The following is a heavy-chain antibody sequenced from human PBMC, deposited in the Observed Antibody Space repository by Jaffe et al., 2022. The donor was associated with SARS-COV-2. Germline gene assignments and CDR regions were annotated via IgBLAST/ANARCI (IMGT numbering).Heavy chain of an antibody. CDR3: AKAHYSGSGGYFGTDS. D-gene: IGHD3-10*01. Sequence: QVQLVESGGGVVQPGRSLRLSCAASGFSFSTYDMHWVRQAPGKGLEWMAVISYDGSNKYYADSVKGRFTISRDNSKNTLYLQMNSLRAEDTAVYYCAKAHYSGSGGYFGTDSWGLGAPVTVSS. CDR2: ISYDGSNK. CDR1: GFSFSTYD. J-gene: IGHJ4*02. V-gene: IGHV3-30*18.